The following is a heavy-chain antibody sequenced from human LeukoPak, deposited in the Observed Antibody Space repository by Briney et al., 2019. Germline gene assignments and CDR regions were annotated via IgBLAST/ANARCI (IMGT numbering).Heavy chain of an antibody. D-gene: IGHD3-10*01. CDR1: GFTFSSYA. V-gene: IGHV3-23*01. CDR3: AKDGGSGSRYYYYYYMDV. J-gene: IGHJ6*03. Sequence: GGSLRLSCAASGFTFSSYAMSWVRQAPGKGLEWVSAISGSGGSTYYADSVKGRFTISRDNSKNTLYLQMNSLRAEDTAVYYCAKDGGSGSRYYYYYYMDVWGKGTTVTVSS. CDR2: ISGSGGST.